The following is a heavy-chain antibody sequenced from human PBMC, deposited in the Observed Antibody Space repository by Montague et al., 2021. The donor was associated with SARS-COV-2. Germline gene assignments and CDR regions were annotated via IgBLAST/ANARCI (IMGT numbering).Heavy chain of an antibody. J-gene: IGHJ4*02. CDR1: GGSITSGGYY. D-gene: IGHD1-14*01. Sequence: TLSLTCSVSGGSITSGGYYWTWIRQRPGGDLEWLGYLYYNGMTHYSPSLKSRASFSLDTSKNQFSLKLTSATATDSALYFCVSSLPGNQFQFDYWSQGALVTVSS. V-gene: IGHV4-31*03. CDR2: LYYNGMT. CDR3: VSSLPGNQFQFDY.